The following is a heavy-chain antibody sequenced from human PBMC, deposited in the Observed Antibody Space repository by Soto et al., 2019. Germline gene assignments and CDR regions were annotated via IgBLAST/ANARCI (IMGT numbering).Heavy chain of an antibody. J-gene: IGHJ6*02. Sequence: QVQLVESGGGVVQPGGSLRLSCTASGFTFNTYGMHWVRRAPGKGLEWVAIIWYDGSNKYYADSVKGRFTISRDNSKNTMYMQMNSRRVEDTAVYYCAGSDCTGPYFLWWPVKYGVDVWGQGTTVTVPS. V-gene: IGHV3-33*03. CDR3: AGSDCTGPYFLWWPVKYGVDV. CDR1: GFTFNTYG. CDR2: IWYDGSNK. D-gene: IGHD2-8*02.